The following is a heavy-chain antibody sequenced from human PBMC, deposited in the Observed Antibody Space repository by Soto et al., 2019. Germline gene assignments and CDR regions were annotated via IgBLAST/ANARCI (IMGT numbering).Heavy chain of an antibody. CDR3: ARLVGCSGGSCYWAFDY. CDR2: IYYSGST. J-gene: IGHJ4*02. D-gene: IGHD2-15*01. V-gene: IGHV4-39*01. Sequence: PSETLSLTCTVSGGSISSSRYYWGWIRQPPGKGLEWIGSIYYSGSTYYNPSLKSRVTISVDTSKNQFSLKLSSVTAADTAVYYCARLVGCSGGSCYWAFDYWGQGTLVTVSS. CDR1: GGSISSSRYY.